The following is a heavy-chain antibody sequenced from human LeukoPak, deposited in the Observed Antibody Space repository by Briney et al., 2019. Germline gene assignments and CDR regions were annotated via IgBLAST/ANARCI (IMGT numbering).Heavy chain of an antibody. CDR1: GFTFSSYD. CDR2: ITTSAGII. J-gene: IGHJ4*02. V-gene: IGHV3-48*03. Sequence: PGGSLRLSCGASGFTFSSYDLVWVRQAPGQGLEWVSFITTSAGIIFYADSVKGRFTISRDNSKNSLFLQMDSLSAEDTAVYYCARITTRYFDYWGQGTLVTVSS. D-gene: IGHD1-1*01. CDR3: ARITTRYFDY.